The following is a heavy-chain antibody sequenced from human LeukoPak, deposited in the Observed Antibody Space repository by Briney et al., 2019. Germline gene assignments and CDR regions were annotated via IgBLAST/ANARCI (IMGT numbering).Heavy chain of an antibody. Sequence: SETLSLTCAVSGYSISDGSYWVWIRQPPGKGLEWIGSIYHSGSTYYNPSLKSRLTVSVDTSKNQFSLRLSSVTAADTAVYYCAIGSRTAAGQYYFDYWGQGTLVTVSS. V-gene: IGHV4-38-2*01. CDR1: GYSISDGSY. CDR2: IYHSGST. CDR3: AIGSRTAAGQYYFDY. J-gene: IGHJ4*02. D-gene: IGHD6-13*01.